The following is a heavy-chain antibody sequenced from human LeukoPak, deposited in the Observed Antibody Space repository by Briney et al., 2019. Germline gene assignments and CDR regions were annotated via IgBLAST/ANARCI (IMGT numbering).Heavy chain of an antibody. Sequence: QPGGSLRLSCAASGFTFSSYEMNWVRQAPGQGLEWGSYISSSGNAIYYADSVKGRFTISRDNAKNSLYLQMNSLRAEDTAVYYCARIGYGVSFDYWGQGTLVTVSS. CDR1: GFTFSSYE. CDR2: ISSSGNAI. J-gene: IGHJ4*02. CDR3: ARIGYGVSFDY. D-gene: IGHD4/OR15-4a*01. V-gene: IGHV3-48*03.